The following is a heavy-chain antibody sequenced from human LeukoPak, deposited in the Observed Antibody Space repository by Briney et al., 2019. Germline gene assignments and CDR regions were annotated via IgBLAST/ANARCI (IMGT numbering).Heavy chain of an antibody. CDR1: GGSFSGYY. CDR3: AKDRANWAIDD. D-gene: IGHD3-16*01. Sequence: PSETLSLTCAVYGGSFSGYYWNWVRQAPGKGLEWISYIGGDGIAFYADTVKGRFTASKDDARKSMYLQMNSLRVEDTAVYYCAKDRANWAIDDWGQGTQVTVSS. J-gene: IGHJ4*02. CDR2: IGGDGIA. V-gene: IGHV3-69-1*01.